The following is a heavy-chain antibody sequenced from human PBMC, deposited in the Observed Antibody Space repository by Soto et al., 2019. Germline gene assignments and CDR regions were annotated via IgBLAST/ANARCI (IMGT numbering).Heavy chain of an antibody. D-gene: IGHD4-17*01. J-gene: IGHJ6*02. CDR3: AKAGMTTEYYYYYYGMDV. CDR2: ISGSGGST. V-gene: IGHV3-23*01. CDR1: GFTFSSYA. Sequence: LRLSCAASGFTFSSYAMSWVRQAPGKGLEWVSAISGSGGSTYYADSVKGRFTISRDNSKNTLYLQMNSLRAEDTAVYYCAKAGMTTEYYYYYYGMDVWGQGTTVTVSS.